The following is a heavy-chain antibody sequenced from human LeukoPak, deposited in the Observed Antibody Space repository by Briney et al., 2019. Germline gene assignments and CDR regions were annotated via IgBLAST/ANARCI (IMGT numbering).Heavy chain of an antibody. CDR3: ARVNPAAGIYFDY. D-gene: IGHD6-13*01. V-gene: IGHV4-59*01. CDR1: SGSISSYY. J-gene: IGHJ4*02. Sequence: PSETLSLTCTVSSGSISSYYWSWIRQPPGKGLEWIGYIYYSGSTNYNPSLKSRVTISVDTSKNQFSLKLTSVTAADTAVYYCARVNPAAGIYFDYWGQGTLVTVSS. CDR2: IYYSGST.